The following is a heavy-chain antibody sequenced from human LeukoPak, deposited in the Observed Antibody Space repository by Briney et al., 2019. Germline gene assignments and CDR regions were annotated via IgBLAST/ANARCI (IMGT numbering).Heavy chain of an antibody. CDR1: GFTFSDAW. V-gene: IGHV3-15*01. Sequence: GGSLRLSCAASGFTFSDAWMTWVRQAPGKGLVWVGRIQSKSAGGTTDYAAPVKGRFTISRDDSKNMLYLQMNSLKAEDTAVYYCTTPPDWGQGTLVAVSS. CDR3: TTPPD. J-gene: IGHJ4*02. CDR2: IQSKSAGGTT.